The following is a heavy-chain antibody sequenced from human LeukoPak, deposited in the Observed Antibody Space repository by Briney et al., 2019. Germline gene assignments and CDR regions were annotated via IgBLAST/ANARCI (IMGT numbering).Heavy chain of an antibody. Sequence: SETLSLTCTVSGGSISSSSYYWGWIRQPPGKGLEWIGSIYYSGSTYYNPSLKSRVTISVDTSKNQFSLKLSSVTAADTAVYYCAREEAGIVVVPAAHTAFDIWGQGTMVTVSS. CDR2: IYYSGST. V-gene: IGHV4-39*07. CDR1: GGSISSSSYY. D-gene: IGHD2-2*01. CDR3: AREEAGIVVVPAAHTAFDI. J-gene: IGHJ3*02.